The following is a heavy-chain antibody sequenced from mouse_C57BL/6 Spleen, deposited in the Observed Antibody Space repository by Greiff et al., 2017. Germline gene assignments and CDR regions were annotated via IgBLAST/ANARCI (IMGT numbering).Heavy chain of an antibody. CDR2: ISYDGSN. V-gene: IGHV3-6*01. D-gene: IGHD1-1*01. CDR1: GYSITSGYY. CDR3: ARALITTVVAPEYFDV. J-gene: IGHJ1*03. Sequence: EVQLVESGPGLVKPSQSLSLTCSVTGYSITSGYYWNWIRQFPGNKLEWMGYISYDGSNNYNPSLKNRISITRDTSKNQFFLKLNSVTTEDTATYYCARALITTVVAPEYFDVWGTGTTVTVSS.